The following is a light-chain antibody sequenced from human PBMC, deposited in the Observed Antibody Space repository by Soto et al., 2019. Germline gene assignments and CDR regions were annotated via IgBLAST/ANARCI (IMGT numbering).Light chain of an antibody. J-gene: IGKJ1*01. CDR2: GAS. CDR1: QSISSY. V-gene: IGKV1-39*01. CDR3: HQNDSTRT. Sequence: DIHMIPPRSLRCSSXHARVTTTCRASQSISSYLDWYQQKPGQAPKLLIYGASTWQSGVPSRFSGSGSGTDFTLTISSLQPEDFAAYYCHQNDSTRTFGQGTKVDIK.